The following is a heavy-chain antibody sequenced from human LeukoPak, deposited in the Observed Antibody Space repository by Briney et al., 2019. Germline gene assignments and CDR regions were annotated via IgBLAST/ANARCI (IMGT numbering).Heavy chain of an antibody. CDR2: IYYSGST. CDR3: ARLYGSGKFDY. V-gene: IGHV4-39*07. J-gene: IGHJ4*02. D-gene: IGHD3-10*01. CDR1: GGSISSSSYY. Sequence: SGTLSLTCTVSGGSISSSSYYWGWIRQPPGKGLEWIGSIYYSGSTYYNPSLKSRVTISVDTSKNQFSLKLSSVTAADTAVYYCARLYGSGKFDYWGQGTLVTVSS.